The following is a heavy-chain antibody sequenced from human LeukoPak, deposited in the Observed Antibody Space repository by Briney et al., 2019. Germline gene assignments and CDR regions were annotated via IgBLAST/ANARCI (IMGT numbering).Heavy chain of an antibody. V-gene: IGHV3-23*01. CDR3: AKGPRDYYGSGSFDP. CDR1: GFTFSSYA. J-gene: IGHJ5*02. Sequence: PGGSLRLSCAASGFTFSSYAMSWVRQAPGKGLEWVSAISGSGGSTYYADSVKGRFTISRDNSKNTLYLQMNSLRAEDTAVYYCAKGPRDYYGSGSFDPWGQGTLVTVSS. D-gene: IGHD3-10*01. CDR2: ISGSGGST.